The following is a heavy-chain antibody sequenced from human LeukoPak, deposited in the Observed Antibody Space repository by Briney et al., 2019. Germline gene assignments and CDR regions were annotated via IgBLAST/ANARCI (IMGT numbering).Heavy chain of an antibody. Sequence: GGSLRLSCAASGFTFATYAMNLVRQAPGKGLEWVSDIGASSGSIYYADSVKGRFIISRDNAKNSLYLQMNDLRDEDTAVYYCARDAGSGYFDYWGQGTLVTVSS. D-gene: IGHD6-19*01. V-gene: IGHV3-48*02. CDR2: IGASSGSI. CDR3: ARDAGSGYFDY. J-gene: IGHJ4*02. CDR1: GFTFATYA.